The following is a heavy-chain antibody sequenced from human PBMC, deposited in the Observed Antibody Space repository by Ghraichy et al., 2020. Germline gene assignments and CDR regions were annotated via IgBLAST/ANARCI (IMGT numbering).Heavy chain of an antibody. V-gene: IGHV4-59*01. CDR3: AILEFMVTTGNWFDP. Sequence: SETLSLTCTVSGGSISSYYWSWIRQPPGKGLEWIGYIYYSGSTNYNPSLKSRVTISVDTSKNQFSLKLTSVTAADTAVYYCAILEFMVTTGNWFDPWGQGTLVTVSS. CDR2: IYYSGST. D-gene: IGHD4-17*01. CDR1: GGSISSYY. J-gene: IGHJ5*02.